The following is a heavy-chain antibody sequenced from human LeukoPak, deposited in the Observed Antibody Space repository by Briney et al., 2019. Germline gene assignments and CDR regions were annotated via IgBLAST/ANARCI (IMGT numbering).Heavy chain of an antibody. J-gene: IGHJ4*02. Sequence: SSPALVKPTQTLTLTCTFSGFSISTSGMRVNWIRQPPGKALEWLARIDWDDDKFYSTSLKTRLTISKDTSKNQVVLTMTNMDPVDTATYYCARDSSGYFDFDYWGQGTLVTVSS. V-gene: IGHV2-70*04. CDR1: GFSISTSGMR. CDR2: IDWDDDK. CDR3: ARDSSGYFDFDY. D-gene: IGHD3-22*01.